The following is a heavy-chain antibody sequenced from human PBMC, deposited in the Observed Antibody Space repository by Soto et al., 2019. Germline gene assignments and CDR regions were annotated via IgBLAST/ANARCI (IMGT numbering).Heavy chain of an antibody. CDR3: AKDAFGYCSGGGCYYYYMDV. V-gene: IGHV3-23*01. CDR2: ISHSGGST. J-gene: IGHJ6*03. Sequence: EVQLLESGGSLVQPGGSLRLSCAASGFTFTSYAMSWVRQAPGKGLEWVSGISHSGGSTYYADYVKGRFTISRDNSKNTLYLQMNSLRGEDTALYYCAKDAFGYCSGGGCYYYYMDVWGKGTTVTVS. D-gene: IGHD2-15*01. CDR1: GFTFTSYA.